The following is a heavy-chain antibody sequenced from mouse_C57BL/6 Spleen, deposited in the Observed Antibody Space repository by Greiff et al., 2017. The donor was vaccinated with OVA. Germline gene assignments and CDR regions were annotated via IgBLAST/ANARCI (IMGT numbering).Heavy chain of an antibody. Sequence: VQLQQSGAELVRPGASVTLSCKASGYTFTDYEMHWVKQTPVHGLEWIGAIDPETGGTAYNQKFKGKAILTADKSSSTAYMEPRILTSEDSAVYYCTRSTHYGSSYWYFDVWGTGTTVTVSS. D-gene: IGHD1-1*01. J-gene: IGHJ1*03. CDR3: TRSTHYGSSYWYFDV. CDR2: IDPETGGT. CDR1: GYTFTDYE. V-gene: IGHV1-15*01.